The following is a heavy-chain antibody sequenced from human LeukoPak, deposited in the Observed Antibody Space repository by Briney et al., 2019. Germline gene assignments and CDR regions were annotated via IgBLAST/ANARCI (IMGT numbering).Heavy chain of an antibody. D-gene: IGHD3-10*01. J-gene: IGHJ6*02. CDR3: ARVYYGSPYGMDV. V-gene: IGHV1-2*04. CDR2: INPNSGGT. Sequence: ASVKVPCKASGYTFTGYYMHWVRQAPGQGLEWMGWINPNSGGTNYAQKFQGWVTMTRDTSISTAYMELSRLRSDDTAVYYCARVYYGSPYGMDVWGQGTTVTVSS. CDR1: GYTFTGYY.